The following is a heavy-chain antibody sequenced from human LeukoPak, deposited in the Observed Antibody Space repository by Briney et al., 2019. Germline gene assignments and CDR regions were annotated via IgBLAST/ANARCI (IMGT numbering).Heavy chain of an antibody. CDR1: GFTFRSYA. V-gene: IGHV3-23*01. Sequence: GGSLRLSCAASGFTFRSYAMSWVRQAPGKGPEWVSAISGSGGSTYYADSVKGRFTISRDNSKNTLYLQMNSLRAEDTAVYYCAKDISSSWSFDYWGQGTLVTVSS. CDR2: ISGSGGST. CDR3: AKDISSSWSFDY. J-gene: IGHJ4*02. D-gene: IGHD6-13*01.